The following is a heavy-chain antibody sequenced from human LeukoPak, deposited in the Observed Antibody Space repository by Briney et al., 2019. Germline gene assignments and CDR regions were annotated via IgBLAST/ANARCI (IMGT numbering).Heavy chain of an antibody. J-gene: IGHJ6*02. D-gene: IGHD5-18*01. CDR2: IFVGSGNT. Sequence: ASVKVSCKASGFTFTSSAVQWVRQARGQRLEWVGWIFVGSGNTNYAQKFQERVTITRDMSTSTAYMELSSLRSEDTAVYYCAADPSGYSYDWWLYGMDVWGQGTTVTVSS. CDR3: AADPSGYSYDWWLYGMDV. V-gene: IGHV1-58*01. CDR1: GFTFTSSA.